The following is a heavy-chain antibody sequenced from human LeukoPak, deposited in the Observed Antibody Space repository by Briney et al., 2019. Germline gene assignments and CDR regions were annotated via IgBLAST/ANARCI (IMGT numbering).Heavy chain of an antibody. V-gene: IGHV4-34*01. CDR1: GGSFSGYY. Sequence: SETLSLTCAVYGGSFSGYYWSWIRQPPGKGLEWIGEINHSGSTNYNPSLKSRVTISVDTSKNQFSLKLSSVTAADTAVYCCARGSYGDPFFDYWGQGTLVTVSS. CDR2: INHSGST. J-gene: IGHJ4*02. CDR3: ARGSYGDPFFDY. D-gene: IGHD4-17*01.